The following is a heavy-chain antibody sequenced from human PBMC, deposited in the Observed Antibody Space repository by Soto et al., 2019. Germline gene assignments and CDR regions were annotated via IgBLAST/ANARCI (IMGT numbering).Heavy chain of an antibody. J-gene: IGHJ4*02. CDR2: IYYSGST. CDR3: ARALATPVDFDY. V-gene: IGHV4-59*08. CDR1: GGSISSYY. D-gene: IGHD5-12*01. Sequence: SETLSLTCTVSGGSISSYYWSWIRQPPGKGLEWIGYIYYSGSTNYNPSLKSRVTISVDTSKNQFSLKLSSVTAADTAVYYCARALATPVDFDYWGQGTQVTVSS.